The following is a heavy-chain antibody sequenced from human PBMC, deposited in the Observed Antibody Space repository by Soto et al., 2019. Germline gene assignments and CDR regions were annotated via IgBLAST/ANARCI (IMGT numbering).Heavy chain of an antibody. Sequence: ETLSLTCSVSGGSISSDTYYWGWIRQSPGKGLDWIGSIYYSGSTYYNPSLKSRVTISIDMSKNQFSLMLSSVTAADTAVYYCARRPPIAARTYYFDYWGQGTLVTVSS. J-gene: IGHJ4*02. CDR2: IYYSGST. V-gene: IGHV4-39*01. CDR1: GGSISSDTYY. CDR3: ARRPPIAARTYYFDY. D-gene: IGHD6-6*01.